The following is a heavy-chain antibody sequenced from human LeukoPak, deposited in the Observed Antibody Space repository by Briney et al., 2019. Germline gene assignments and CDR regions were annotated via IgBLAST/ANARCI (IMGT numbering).Heavy chain of an antibody. D-gene: IGHD2-15*01. CDR3: ARGGGTYCSGGSCYVDWFDP. CDR1: GYTFTGYY. Sequence: ASVKVSCKASGYTFTGYYMHWVRQAPGQGLEWMGWINPNSGGTNYAQKFQGRVTMTRDTSISTAYMGLSRLRSDDTAVYCCARGGGTYCSGGSCYVDWFDPWGQGTLVTVSS. V-gene: IGHV1-2*02. CDR2: INPNSGGT. J-gene: IGHJ5*02.